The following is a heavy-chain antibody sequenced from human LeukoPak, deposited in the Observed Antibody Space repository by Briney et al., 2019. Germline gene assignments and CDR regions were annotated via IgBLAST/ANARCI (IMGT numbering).Heavy chain of an antibody. D-gene: IGHD6-13*01. CDR3: ASPLIAAAGPYYYYGMDV. J-gene: IGHJ6*02. V-gene: IGHV3-33*08. CDR2: VWYDGRNR. CDR1: GFTFTSQW. Sequence: GGSLRLSCAASGFTFTSQWMSWVRQAPGKGLEWVAVVWYDGRNRDYADSVKGRFTISKDNSNNMVFLQMDRLRAEDTAVYYCASPLIAAAGPYYYYGMDVWGQGTTVTVSS.